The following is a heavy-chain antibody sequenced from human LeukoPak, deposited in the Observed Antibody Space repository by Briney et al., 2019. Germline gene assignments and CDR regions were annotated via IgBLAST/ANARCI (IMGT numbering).Heavy chain of an antibody. V-gene: IGHV3-21*01. CDR3: ARGDPDISFAVAGEAFDI. CDR1: GFTFSSYS. D-gene: IGHD6-19*01. J-gene: IGHJ3*02. CDR2: ISSSSSYI. Sequence: GGSLRLSCAASGFTFSSYSMNWVRQAPGKGLEWVSSISSSSSYIYYADSLKGRFTISRDNAKNSLYLQMNSLRADDTAVYYCARGDPDISFAVAGEAFDIWGQGTMVTVSS.